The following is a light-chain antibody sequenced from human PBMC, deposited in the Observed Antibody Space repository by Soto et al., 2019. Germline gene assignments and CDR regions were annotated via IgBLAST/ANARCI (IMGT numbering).Light chain of an antibody. J-gene: IGLJ1*01. CDR2: DVS. Sequence: QSVLTQPASVSGPPGLSIAISCTGTSRDVGGYNSVSWYQQQPGKVPKLIIYDVSSRPSGVSNRFSGSKSGNTASLTISGLQAEDEGDYYCSSYTTGGSYVFGTGTKVTVL. V-gene: IGLV2-14*01. CDR1: SRDVGGYNS. CDR3: SSYTTGGSYV.